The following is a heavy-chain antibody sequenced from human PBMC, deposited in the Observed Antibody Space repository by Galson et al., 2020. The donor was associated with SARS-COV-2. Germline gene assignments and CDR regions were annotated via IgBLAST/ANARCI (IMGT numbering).Heavy chain of an antibody. V-gene: IGHV1-18*01. J-gene: IGHJ5*02. CDR2: ISAYNGNT. CDR3: ARTPLGIAVAGSGWFDP. D-gene: IGHD6-19*01. Sequence: ASVKVSCKASGYTFTSYGISWVRQAPGQGLEWMGWISAYNGNTNYAQKLQGRVTMTTDTSTSTAYMELRSLRSDDTAVYYCARTPLGIAVAGSGWFDPWGQGTLVTVSS. CDR1: GYTFTSYG.